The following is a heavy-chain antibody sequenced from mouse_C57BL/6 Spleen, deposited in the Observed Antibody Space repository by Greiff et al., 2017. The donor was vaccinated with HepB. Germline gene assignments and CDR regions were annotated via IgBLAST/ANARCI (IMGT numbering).Heavy chain of an antibody. Sequence: QVQLQQPGAELVMPGASVKLSCKASGYTFTSYWMHWVKQRPGQGLEWIGEIDPSDSYTNYNQKFKGKSTLTVDKSSSTAYMQLSSLTSEDAAVYYGARRNYDYAYYAMDYWGQGTSVTVSS. CDR2: IDPSDSYT. CDR3: ARRNYDYAYYAMDY. V-gene: IGHV1-69*01. CDR1: GYTFTSYW. D-gene: IGHD2-4*01. J-gene: IGHJ4*01.